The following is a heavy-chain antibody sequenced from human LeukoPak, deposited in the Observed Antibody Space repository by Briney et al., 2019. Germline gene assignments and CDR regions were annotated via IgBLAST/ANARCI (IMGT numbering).Heavy chain of an antibody. CDR2: ISGSGGST. CDR3: AKGASSTYSYYGMDV. Sequence: GGSLRLSRAASGFTFSSYAMSWVRQAPGKGLEWVSAISGSGGSTYYADSVKGRFTISRDNSKNTLYLQMNSLRAEDTAVYYCAKGASSTYSYYGMDVWGQGTTVTVSS. J-gene: IGHJ6*02. V-gene: IGHV3-23*01. CDR1: GFTFSSYA.